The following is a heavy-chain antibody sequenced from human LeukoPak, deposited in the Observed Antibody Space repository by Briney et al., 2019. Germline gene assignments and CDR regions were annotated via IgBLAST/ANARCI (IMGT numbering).Heavy chain of an antibody. D-gene: IGHD2-2*01. CDR1: GFTFSSYA. Sequence: GGPLRLSCAASGFTFSSYAMSWVRQAPGKGLEWVSAISGSGGSTYYADSVKGRFTISRDNSKNTLYLQMNSLRAEDTAVYYCAKEEEYCSSTSCYEVYWGQGTLVTVSS. J-gene: IGHJ4*02. V-gene: IGHV3-23*01. CDR3: AKEEEYCSSTSCYEVY. CDR2: ISGSGGST.